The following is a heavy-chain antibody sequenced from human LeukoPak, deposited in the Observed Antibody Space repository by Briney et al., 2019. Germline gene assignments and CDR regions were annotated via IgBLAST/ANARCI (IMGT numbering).Heavy chain of an antibody. CDR2: IYTSGST. J-gene: IGHJ5*02. CDR3: ARDNPPYGSGDNWFDP. D-gene: IGHD3-10*01. CDR1: SGSISSTNYY. Sequence: SETLSLTCTVSSGSISSTNYYWGWIRQPPGKGLEWIGRIYTSGSTNYNPSLKSRVTMSVDTSKNQFSLKLSSVTAADTAVYYCARDNPPYGSGDNWFDPWGQGTLVTVSS. V-gene: IGHV4-39*07.